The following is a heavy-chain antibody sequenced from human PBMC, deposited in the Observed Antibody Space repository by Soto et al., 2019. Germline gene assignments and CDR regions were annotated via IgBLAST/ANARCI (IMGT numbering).Heavy chain of an antibody. CDR1: GFSFTGYY. CDR3: AKDLTRQLAYWLDP. Sequence: ASVKVSCKASGFSFTGYYIHWLRQAPGQGLEWMGWINAHSGGTEYAQKFQGRVTLTRDTSIATAYLTLTSLTSDDTALYSCAKDLTRQLAYWLDPWGQGTLVTVSS. J-gene: IGHJ5*02. V-gene: IGHV1-2*02. CDR2: INAHSGGT. D-gene: IGHD6-6*01.